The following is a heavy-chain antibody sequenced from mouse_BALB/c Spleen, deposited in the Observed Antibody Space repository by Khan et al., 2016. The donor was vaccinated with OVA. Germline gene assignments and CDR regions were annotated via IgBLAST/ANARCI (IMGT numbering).Heavy chain of an antibody. J-gene: IGHJ4*01. D-gene: IGHD2-10*01. CDR3: ARQPYYHYNIMDY. CDR1: GFSLTNYG. Sequence: VELVESGPGLVAPSQSLSITCTISGFSLTNYGIHWVRQPPGKGLEWLVVIWSDGSTTYNSALKSRLTISKDNSKSQGFLKMNSLQTDDTGMYFCARQPYYHYNIMDYWGQGTSVTVSS. CDR2: IWSDGST. V-gene: IGHV2-6-1*01.